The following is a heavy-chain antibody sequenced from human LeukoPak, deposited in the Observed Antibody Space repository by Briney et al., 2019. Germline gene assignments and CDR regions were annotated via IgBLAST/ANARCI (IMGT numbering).Heavy chain of an antibody. CDR2: INPNSGGT. J-gene: IGHJ4*02. V-gene: IGHV1-2*06. Sequence: ASVKVSCKASGYTFTGYYMHWVRQAPGQGLEWMGRINPNSGGTNYAQKFQGRVTVTRDTSISTAYMELSRLRSDETAVYYCARGGIQLWLRGKGLDYWGQGTLVTVSS. D-gene: IGHD5-18*01. CDR1: GYTFTGYY. CDR3: ARGGIQLWLRGKGLDY.